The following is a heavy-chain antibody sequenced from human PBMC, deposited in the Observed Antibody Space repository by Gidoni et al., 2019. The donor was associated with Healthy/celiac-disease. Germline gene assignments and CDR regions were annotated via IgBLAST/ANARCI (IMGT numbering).Heavy chain of an antibody. CDR1: GFTFSSYD. D-gene: IGHD3-16*01. J-gene: IGHJ3*02. Sequence: EVQLVESGGGLVQPGGSLRLSFAASGFTFSSYDMHWVRQATGKGLEWVSGIGTAGDTYYPGSVKGRFTISRENAKNSLYLQMNSLRADDTAVYYCARNGGDEAFDIWGQGTMVTVSS. V-gene: IGHV3-13*01. CDR2: IGTAGDT. CDR3: ARNGGDEAFDI.